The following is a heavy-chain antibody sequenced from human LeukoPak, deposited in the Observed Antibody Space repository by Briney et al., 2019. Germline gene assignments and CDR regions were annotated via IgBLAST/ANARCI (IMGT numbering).Heavy chain of an antibody. CDR1: GGSFSGYY. CDR2: INHSGST. CDR3: ARGRYFDVDY. V-gene: IGHV4-34*01. D-gene: IGHD3-9*01. Sequence: SETLSLTWAVYGGSFSGYYWSWIRQPPGKGLEWIGEINHSGSTNYNPSLKSRVTISVDTSKNQFSLKLSSVTAADTAVYYCARGRYFDVDYWGQGTLVTVSS. J-gene: IGHJ4*02.